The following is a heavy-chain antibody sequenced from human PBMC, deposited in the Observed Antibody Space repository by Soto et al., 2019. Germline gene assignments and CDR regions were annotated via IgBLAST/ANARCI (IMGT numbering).Heavy chain of an antibody. V-gene: IGHV1-18*01. CDR2: ISAYNGNT. CDR1: GYTFTSYG. D-gene: IGHD6-13*01. Sequence: QVQLVQSGAEVKKPGASVKVSCKASGYTFTSYGISWVRQAPGQGLEWMGWISAYNGNTNYAQKLQGRVTMTTDTSTRTAYMELRSLRSDDTAVYYCASVMVAADAVNWFDPWGQGTLVTVSS. J-gene: IGHJ5*02. CDR3: ASVMVAADAVNWFDP.